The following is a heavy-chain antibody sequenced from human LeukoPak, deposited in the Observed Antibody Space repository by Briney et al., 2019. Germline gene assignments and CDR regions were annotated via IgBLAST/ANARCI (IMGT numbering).Heavy chain of an antibody. J-gene: IGHJ4*02. CDR2: ISSSSSYI. Sequence: PGGSLRLSCAASGFTFSSYSMNWVRQAPGKGLEWVSSISSSSSYIYYADSVKGRLTISRDNSKNTLYLQMNSLRAEDTAVYYCAKDGVWFGELPYFDYWGQGTLVTVSS. CDR3: AKDGVWFGELPYFDY. D-gene: IGHD3-10*01. V-gene: IGHV3-21*01. CDR1: GFTFSSYS.